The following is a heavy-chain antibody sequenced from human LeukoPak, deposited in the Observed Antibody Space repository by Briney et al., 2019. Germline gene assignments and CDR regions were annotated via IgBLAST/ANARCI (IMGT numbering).Heavy chain of an antibody. Sequence: PGGSLRLSCVASGFTLRSYVMNWVRQTPGKGLEWVSSISGSGDSTFYADSGKGRFTISRDNSKNTLYLQMNSLRAEDTAVYYCAKSRDSGYVHSAGFDYWGQGTLVTVSS. CDR1: GFTLRSYV. V-gene: IGHV3-23*01. D-gene: IGHD5-12*01. J-gene: IGHJ4*02. CDR2: ISGSGDST. CDR3: AKSRDSGYVHSAGFDY.